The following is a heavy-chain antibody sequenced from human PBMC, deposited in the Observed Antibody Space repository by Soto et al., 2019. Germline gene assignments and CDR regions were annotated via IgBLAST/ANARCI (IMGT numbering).Heavy chain of an antibody. CDR1: GYTFTGYY. CDR3: ARDAPGDCSSTSCYGEYFMDV. CDR2: INPNSGGT. V-gene: IGHV1-2*04. D-gene: IGHD2-2*01. J-gene: IGHJ6*02. Sequence: ASVKVSCKASGYTFTGYYMHWVRQAPGQGLEWMGWINPNSGGTNYAQKFQGWVTMTRDTSISTAYMELSRLRSDDTAVYYCARDAPGDCSSTSCYGEYFMDVWGQVTTVTVSS.